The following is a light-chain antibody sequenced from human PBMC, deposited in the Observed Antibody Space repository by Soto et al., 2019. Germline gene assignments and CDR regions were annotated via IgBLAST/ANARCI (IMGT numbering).Light chain of an antibody. J-gene: IGKJ4*01. CDR2: AAS. Sequence: DIQMTQSPASLSASVGDRVSITCRARQVIRGSLAWFQHKRGIRPKLLMYAASTLQSGVPSRFSGSGSGTDFILTITSLQTKEVETYYCHNYNSATLTFGGCTRVELK. V-gene: IGKV1-27*01. CDR3: HNYNSATLT. CDR1: QVIRGS.